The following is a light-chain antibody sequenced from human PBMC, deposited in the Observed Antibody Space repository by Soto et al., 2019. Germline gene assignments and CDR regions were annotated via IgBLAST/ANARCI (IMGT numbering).Light chain of an antibody. CDR3: MSYTTRSTRV. CDR1: SSDVGQYDY. J-gene: IGLJ3*02. CDR2: EVS. V-gene: IGLV2-14*01. Sequence: QSALTQPASVSGSPGQSITISCTGTSSDVGQYDYVAWYQQYAGMAPTLIIFEVSNRPSGVSHRFSASKSGNTASLTISALQPEDEADYYCMSYTTRSTRVFGGGTKLTVL.